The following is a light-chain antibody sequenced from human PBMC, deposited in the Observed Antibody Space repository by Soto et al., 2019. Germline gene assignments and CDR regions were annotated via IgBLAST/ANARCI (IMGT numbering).Light chain of an antibody. CDR3: QQFNYWPRT. J-gene: IGKJ1*01. CDR2: GES. Sequence: EIVMTQSPATLSVSPGERATLSCRASQSVNSNLAWYQQKPGQAPRLLIYGESTRATGIPARFSGSGSGTEFTLTISSLQSEDFAVYYCQQFNYWPRTFGQGTKVEIK. CDR1: QSVNSN. V-gene: IGKV3-15*01.